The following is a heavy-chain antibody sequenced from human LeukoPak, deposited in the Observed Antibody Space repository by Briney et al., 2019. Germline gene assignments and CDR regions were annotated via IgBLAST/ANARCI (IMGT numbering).Heavy chain of an antibody. V-gene: IGHV4-39*07. CDR1: GSSISSSSYY. J-gene: IGHJ4*02. CDR2: IYYSGST. D-gene: IGHD3-22*01. Sequence: SETLSLTCTVSGSSISSSSYYWGWIRQPPGKGLEWIGSIYYSGSTYYNPSLKSRVTISVDTSKNQFSLKLSSVTAADTAVYYCATTFSSSSGGTISNWGQGTLVTVSS. CDR3: ATTFSSSSGGTISN.